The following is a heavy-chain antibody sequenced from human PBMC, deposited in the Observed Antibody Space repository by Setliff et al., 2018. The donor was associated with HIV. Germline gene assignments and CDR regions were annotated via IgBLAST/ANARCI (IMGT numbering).Heavy chain of an antibody. CDR2: IKSKTDGETE. V-gene: IGHV3-15*01. CDR1: GFTFSNAL. Sequence: GGSLRLSCAASGFTFSNALRSWVRQAPGKGLEWVGRIKSKTDGETEDYAAPVKGRLTISRDDSRSTLYLQMNSLITEDTALYYCTTAVAQNWYGSGNENYWGQGTLVTVSS. CDR3: TTAVAQNWYGSGNENY. D-gene: IGHD3-10*01. J-gene: IGHJ4*02.